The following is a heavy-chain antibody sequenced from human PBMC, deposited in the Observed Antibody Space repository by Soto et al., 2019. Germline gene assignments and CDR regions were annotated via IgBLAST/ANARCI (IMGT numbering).Heavy chain of an antibody. CDR1: GFTFSSYG. J-gene: IGHJ3*02. Sequence: GGSLRLSCAASGFTFSSYGMHWVRQAPGKGLEWVAVIWYDGSNKYYADSVKGRFTISRDNSKNTLYLQMNSLRAEDTAVYYCARAIGGNSGKNAFDIWGQGTMVTVSS. D-gene: IGHD4-4*01. CDR3: ARAIGGNSGKNAFDI. CDR2: IWYDGSNK. V-gene: IGHV3-33*01.